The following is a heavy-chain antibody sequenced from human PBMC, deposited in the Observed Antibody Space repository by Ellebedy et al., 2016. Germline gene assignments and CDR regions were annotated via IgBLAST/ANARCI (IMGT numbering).Heavy chain of an antibody. CDR1: GFTFSSYA. J-gene: IGHJ4*02. V-gene: IGHV3-30-3*01. Sequence: GGSLRLXCAASGFTFSSYAMHWVRQAPGKGLEWVAVISYDGSNKYYADSVKGRFTISRDNSKNTLYLQMNSLRAEDTAVYYCARDRGPSHCFDYWGQGTLVTVSS. CDR2: ISYDGSNK. D-gene: IGHD2-2*01. CDR3: ARDRGPSHCFDY.